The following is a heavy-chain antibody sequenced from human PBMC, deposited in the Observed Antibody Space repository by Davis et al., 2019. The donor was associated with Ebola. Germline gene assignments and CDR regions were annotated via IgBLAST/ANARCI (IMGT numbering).Heavy chain of an antibody. Sequence: ASVQVSCQVSGYTLTELSMQSARQAPGKGLEWLGRFDLEDAETIYAQKFQGRITMAEDTSTDTAYMELGSLRSEDTAVYFCATMHPIYNTGWLNAFDIWGQGTMVTVSS. CDR1: GYTLTELS. CDR3: ATMHPIYNTGWLNAFDI. V-gene: IGHV1-24*01. CDR2: FDLEDAET. D-gene: IGHD6-19*01. J-gene: IGHJ3*02.